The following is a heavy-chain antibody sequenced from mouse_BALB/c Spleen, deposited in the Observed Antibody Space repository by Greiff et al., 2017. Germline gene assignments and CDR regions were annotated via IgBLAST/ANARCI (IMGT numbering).Heavy chain of an antibody. V-gene: IGHV2-9-2*01. D-gene: IGHD2-4*01. CDR2: IWTGGGT. J-gene: IGHJ4*01. Sequence: ESGPGLVAPSQSLSITCTVSGFSLTSYDISWIRQPPGKGLEWLGVIWTGGGTNYNSAFMSRLSISKDNSKSQVFLKMNSLQTDDTAIYYCVRGDYDALYAMDYWGQGTSVTVSS. CDR3: VRGDYDALYAMDY. CDR1: GFSLTSYD.